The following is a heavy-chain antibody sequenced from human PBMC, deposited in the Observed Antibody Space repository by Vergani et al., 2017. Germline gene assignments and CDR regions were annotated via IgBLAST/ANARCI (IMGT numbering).Heavy chain of an antibody. Sequence: QVQLQESGPGLVKPSQTLSLTCTVSGGSISSGSYYWSWIRQPAGKGLEWIGRIYTSGSTNYNPSLKSRVTISVDTSKNQFSLKLSSVTAAVTAVYYCAIEVAPECSGGSGYEGNWFDPWGQGTLVTVSS. CDR3: AIEVAPECSGGSGYEGNWFDP. J-gene: IGHJ5*02. V-gene: IGHV4-61*02. CDR2: IYTSGST. D-gene: IGHD2-15*01. CDR1: GGSISSGSYY.